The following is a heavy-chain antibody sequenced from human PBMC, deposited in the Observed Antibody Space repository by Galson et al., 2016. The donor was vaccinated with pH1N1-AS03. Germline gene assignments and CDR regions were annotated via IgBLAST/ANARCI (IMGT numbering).Heavy chain of an antibody. V-gene: IGHV3-9*01. CDR1: GFIFEHYA. J-gene: IGHJ4*02. D-gene: IGHD6-19*01. Sequence: SLRLSCAASGFIFEHYAMHWVRHAPGKGLEWVAGMSWHSEIIDYADSVKGRFTISRDNAQHSLYLQMSSLRPEDTAVYFCARDLLSGGWFTSAYSWGQGTLVTVAS. CDR3: ARDLLSGGWFTSAYS. CDR2: MSWHSEII.